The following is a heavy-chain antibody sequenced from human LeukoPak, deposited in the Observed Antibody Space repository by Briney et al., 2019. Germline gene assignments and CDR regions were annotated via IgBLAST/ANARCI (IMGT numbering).Heavy chain of an antibody. CDR3: ARVGSYYDFWSGYYTGIYYYYMDV. CDR1: GYTFTSYY. V-gene: IGHV1-8*03. D-gene: IGHD3-3*01. J-gene: IGHJ6*03. Sequence: ASVKVSCKASGYTFTSYYMHWVRQAPGQGLEWMGWMNPNSGNTGYAQKFQGRVTITRNTSISTAYMELSSLRSEDTAVYYCARVGSYYDFWSGYYTGIYYYYMDVWGKGTTVTVSS. CDR2: MNPNSGNT.